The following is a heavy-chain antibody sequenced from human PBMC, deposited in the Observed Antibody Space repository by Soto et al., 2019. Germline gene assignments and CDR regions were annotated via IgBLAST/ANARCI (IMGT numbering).Heavy chain of an antibody. D-gene: IGHD3-9*01. CDR3: ARHADYVILTGPDY. J-gene: IGHJ4*02. CDR2: IDPSDSYT. V-gene: IGHV5-10-1*01. Sequence: GESLKISCKGSGYSFTIYWISWVRQMPGKGLEWMGRIDPSDSYTNYSPSFQGHVTISADKSISTAYLQWSSLKASDTAMYYCARHADYVILTGPDYWGQGTLVTVSS. CDR1: GYSFTIYW.